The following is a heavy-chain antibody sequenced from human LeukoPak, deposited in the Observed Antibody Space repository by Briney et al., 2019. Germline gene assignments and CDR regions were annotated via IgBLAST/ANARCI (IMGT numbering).Heavy chain of an antibody. CDR2: ISSSGSTI. CDR3: ARSDYVWGSYRDAFDI. CDR1: GFTFSDYY. D-gene: IGHD3-16*02. V-gene: IGHV3-11*04. J-gene: IGHJ3*02. Sequence: GGSLRLSCAASGFTFSDYYMSWIRQAPGTGLEWVSYISSSGSTIYYADSVKGRFTISRDNAKNSLYLQMNSLRAEDTAVYYCARSDYVWGSYRDAFDIWGQGTMVTVS.